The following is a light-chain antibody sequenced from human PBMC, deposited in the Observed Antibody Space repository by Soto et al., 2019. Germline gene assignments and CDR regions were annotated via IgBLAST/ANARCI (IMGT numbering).Light chain of an antibody. CDR2: DAS. CDR1: QSVSSY. Sequence: EIVLTQSPGTLSLSPGERATLSCRASQSVSSYLAWYQQKPGQAPRLLIYDASNRATGIPARFSGSGSGTDFTLTISSLEPEDFAVYYCQQRSNWPFGPGTKVDI. V-gene: IGKV3-11*01. J-gene: IGKJ3*01. CDR3: QQRSNWP.